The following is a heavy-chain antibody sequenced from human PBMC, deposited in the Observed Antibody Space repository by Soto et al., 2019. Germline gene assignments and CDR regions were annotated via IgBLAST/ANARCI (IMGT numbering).Heavy chain of an antibody. Sequence: QLQLQESGPGLVKPSETLSLTCTVSGGSISSSSYYWGWIRQPPGQGLEWIGSIYYSGSTYYNPSLKSRVTISVDTSKNQFSLKLSSVPAADTAVYYCARLVGITGTRDTDYWGQGTLVTVSS. D-gene: IGHD1-7*01. J-gene: IGHJ4*02. CDR2: IYYSGST. CDR1: GGSISSSSYY. CDR3: ARLVGITGTRDTDY. V-gene: IGHV4-39*01.